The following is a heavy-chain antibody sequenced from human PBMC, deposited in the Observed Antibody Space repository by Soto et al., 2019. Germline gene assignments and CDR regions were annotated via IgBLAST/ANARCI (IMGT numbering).Heavy chain of an antibody. J-gene: IGHJ6*03. D-gene: IGHD1-7*01. CDR1: GDSVSSNSAA. Sequence: PSQTLSLTCVISGDSVSSNSAAWNWIRLSPSRGLEWLARTYYRSRWYNDYAVSVRSRITVNPDTSKNQFSLQLTSVTPEDTAVYYCAGTTSHHWLYMDVWGKGPSVTVSS. CDR3: AGTTSHHWLYMDV. V-gene: IGHV6-1*01. CDR2: TYYRSRWYN.